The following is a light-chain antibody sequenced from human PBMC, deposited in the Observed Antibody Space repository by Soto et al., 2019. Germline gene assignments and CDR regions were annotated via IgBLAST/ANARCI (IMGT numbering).Light chain of an antibody. CDR1: QTINTW. CDR3: QRYNWYPYS. J-gene: IGKJ2*03. CDR2: RAS. Sequence: DIQMTQSPSTLSASVGDRVTITCLASQTINTWLAWYQQKPGEAPNLLIYRASTLKSGVPSRFSGSGSGTEYTLTISSLQPDEFATYYCQRYNWYPYSFGQGTKLEIK. V-gene: IGKV1-5*03.